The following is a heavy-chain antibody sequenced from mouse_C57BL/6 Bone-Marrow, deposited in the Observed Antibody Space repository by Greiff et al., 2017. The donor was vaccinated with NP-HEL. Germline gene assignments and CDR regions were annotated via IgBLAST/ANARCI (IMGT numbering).Heavy chain of an antibody. J-gene: IGHJ2*01. CDR2: ISNGGGST. Sequence: EVQLVESGGGLVQPGGSLKLSCAASGFTFSDYYMYWVRQTPEKRLEWVAYISNGGGSTYYPDTVKGRFTISRDNAKNTLYLQMSRLKSEDTAMYYCARHYYGDYFDYWGQGTTLTVSS. V-gene: IGHV5-12*01. D-gene: IGHD1-1*01. CDR1: GFTFSDYY. CDR3: ARHYYGDYFDY.